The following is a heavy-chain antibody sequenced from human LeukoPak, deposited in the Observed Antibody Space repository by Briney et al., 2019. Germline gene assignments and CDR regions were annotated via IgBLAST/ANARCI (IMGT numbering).Heavy chain of an antibody. CDR2: ISWNSGSI. CDR3: AKAYCGGDCYWFDY. Sequence: TGGSLRLSCAASGFTFDDYAMHWVRQAPGKGLEWVSGISWNSGSIGYADSVKGRFTISRDNAKNSLYPQMNSLRAEDMALYYCAKAYCGGDCYWFDYWGQGTLVTVSS. D-gene: IGHD2-21*02. V-gene: IGHV3-9*03. J-gene: IGHJ4*02. CDR1: GFTFDDYA.